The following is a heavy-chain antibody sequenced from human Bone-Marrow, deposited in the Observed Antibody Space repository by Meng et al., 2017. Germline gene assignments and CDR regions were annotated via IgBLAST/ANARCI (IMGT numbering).Heavy chain of an antibody. J-gene: IGHJ3*02. CDR3: AKWGTLLYFRDAFDI. V-gene: IGHV3-23*01. Sequence: GESLKISCAASGFTFSSYEMNWVRQAPGKGLEWVSAISGSGGSTYYADSVKGRFTISRDNSKNTLYLQMNSLRAEDTAVYYCAKWGTLLYFRDAFDIWGQGTMVTVSS. CDR1: GFTFSSYE. CDR2: ISGSGGST. D-gene: IGHD3-10*01.